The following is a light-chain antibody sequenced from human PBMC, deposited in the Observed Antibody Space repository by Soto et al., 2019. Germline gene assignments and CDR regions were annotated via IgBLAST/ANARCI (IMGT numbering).Light chain of an antibody. CDR3: QQYNSYPYT. J-gene: IGKJ5*01. CDR1: QTISNY. CDR2: AAT. V-gene: IGKV1-5*01. Sequence: DIPMTQSPSTLSASLGYRFTITGGSSQTISNYLAWYQQKPGKAPILLISAATTLESGVPSMFSGGGSGTEFTLTISRLHPDDFASYYCQQYNSYPYTFGQGTRLEIK.